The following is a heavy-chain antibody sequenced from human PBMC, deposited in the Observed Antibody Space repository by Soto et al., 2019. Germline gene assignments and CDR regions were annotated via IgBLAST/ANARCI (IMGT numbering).Heavy chain of an antibody. D-gene: IGHD6-19*01. J-gene: IGHJ4*02. CDR3: ARGPYSSGWYVVDY. CDR1: GASISAYA. CDR2: LYSSGNT. V-gene: IGHV4-4*07. Sequence: QVQLQESGPGLVKPSETLSLTCTVSGASISAYAWSWIRQPAGKGLEWIGRLYSSGNTNYNPSFKRRLTMSADPSKNQFSLKLSSVTAADTAVYYCARGPYSSGWYVVDYWGQGTLVTVSS.